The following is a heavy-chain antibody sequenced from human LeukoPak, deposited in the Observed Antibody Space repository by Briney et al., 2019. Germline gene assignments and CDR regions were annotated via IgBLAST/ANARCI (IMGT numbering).Heavy chain of an antibody. J-gene: IGHJ4*02. Sequence: GGSLRLSCAASGFTFSNYWMSWVRQAPGKGLEWVANIKQDGSEKYYVDSVKGRFTIPRDNAKNLLYLQMNSLRVEDTAVYYCAREPTIFGVVIPPDYWGQGTLVTVSS. V-gene: IGHV3-7*03. CDR1: GFTFSNYW. D-gene: IGHD3-3*01. CDR2: IKQDGSEK. CDR3: AREPTIFGVVIPPDY.